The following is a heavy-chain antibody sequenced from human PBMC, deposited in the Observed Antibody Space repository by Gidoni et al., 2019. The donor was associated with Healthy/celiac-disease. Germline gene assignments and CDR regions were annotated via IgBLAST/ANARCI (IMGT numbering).Heavy chain of an antibody. CDR3: ARWGPPTVTSVDYFDY. CDR1: GGTFSSYT. V-gene: IGHV1-69*02. Sequence: QVQLVQSGAEVKKPGSSVQVACKASGGTFSSYTISWVRQAPGQGLEWMGRIIPILGIANYAQKFQGRVTITADKSTSTAYMELSSLRSEDTAVYYCARWGPPTVTSVDYFDYWGQGTLVTVSS. CDR2: IIPILGIA. D-gene: IGHD4-17*01. J-gene: IGHJ4*02.